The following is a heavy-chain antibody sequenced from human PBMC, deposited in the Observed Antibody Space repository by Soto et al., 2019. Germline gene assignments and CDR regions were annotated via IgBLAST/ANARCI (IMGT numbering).Heavy chain of an antibody. CDR2: INPSGGST. V-gene: IGHV1-46*01. CDR3: ATLANRSSGDRAVYGMDV. Sequence: VASVKVSCKASGYTFTSYYMHWVRQAPGQGLEWMGIINPSGGSTSYAQKFQGRVTMTRDTSTSTVYMELSSLRSEDTAVYYCATLANRSSGDRAVYGMDVWGQGTTVTVSS. J-gene: IGHJ6*02. CDR1: GYTFTSYY. D-gene: IGHD6-6*01.